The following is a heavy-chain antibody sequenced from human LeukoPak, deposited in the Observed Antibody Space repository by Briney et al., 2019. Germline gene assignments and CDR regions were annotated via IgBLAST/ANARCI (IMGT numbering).Heavy chain of an antibody. V-gene: IGHV3-15*07. CDR1: GFTLSNSG. CDR3: RRVDPYYFDY. CDR2: IKSKTDSGTL. Sequence: GGSLRLSCAASGFTLSNSGMNWVRQAPGKGLEWVGCIKSKTDSGTLDYAARVKASSGISRDDSSNTLYLQLNSLKTEDKSVYYCRRVDPYYFDYWGQGALVTVSS. D-gene: IGHD2-15*01. J-gene: IGHJ4*02.